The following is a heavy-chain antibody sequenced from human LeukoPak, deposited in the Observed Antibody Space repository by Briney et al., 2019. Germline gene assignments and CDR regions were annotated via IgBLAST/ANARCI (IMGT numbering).Heavy chain of an antibody. CDR2: VFYTGST. J-gene: IGHJ4*02. CDR1: GVSVSSGRYY. CDR3: ARLRADAVGYYFDY. V-gene: IGHV4-61*01. D-gene: IGHD2-8*01. Sequence: SESLSLTCTVSGVSVSSGRYYCSWIRHPPRKGLEWIGNVFYTGSTIYNPSLKSRVTISVDTSKNQLSLKLSSVTAADTTVYYCARLRADAVGYYFDYWGQGTQVTVSS.